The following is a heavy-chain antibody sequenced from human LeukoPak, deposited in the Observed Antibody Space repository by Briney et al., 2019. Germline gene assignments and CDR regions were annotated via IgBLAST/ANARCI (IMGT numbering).Heavy chain of an antibody. CDR2: INPNSGGT. Sequence: ASVKVSCKASGYTFTGYYMHWVRQAPGQGLEWMGRINPNSGGTNYAQKFQGRVTMTRNTSISTAYMELSSLRSEDTAVYYCARGPLIRRVDPWGQGTLVTVSS. CDR3: ARGPLIRRVDP. J-gene: IGHJ5*02. CDR1: GYTFTGYY. V-gene: IGHV1-2*06. D-gene: IGHD2-8*01.